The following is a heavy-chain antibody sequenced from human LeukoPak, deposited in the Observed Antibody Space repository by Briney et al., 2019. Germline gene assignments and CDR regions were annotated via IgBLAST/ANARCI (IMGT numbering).Heavy chain of an antibody. J-gene: IGHJ4*02. CDR3: ARATQNFRQYYYDSSGYYRLPKYFDY. V-gene: IGHV3-30*02. D-gene: IGHD3-22*01. CDR1: GFIFSNYD. Sequence: GGFLRLSCAASGFIFSNYDMHWVRQAPGKGLEWVAFIRYDGSNERYVDSVKGRFTISRDNAKNSLYLQMNSLRAEDTAVYYCARATQNFRQYYYDSSGYYRLPKYFDYWGQGTLVTVSS. CDR2: IRYDGSNE.